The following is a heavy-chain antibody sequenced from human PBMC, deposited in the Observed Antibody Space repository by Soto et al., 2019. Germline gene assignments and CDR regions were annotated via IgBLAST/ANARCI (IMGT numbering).Heavy chain of an antibody. CDR3: ARPTSPSSGWKFGMDV. D-gene: IGHD6-19*01. J-gene: IGHJ6*02. CDR2: IHPGDSET. Sequence: GASLKISCKPSGYSFSIYWIGWVRQMPGKGLEWMGVIHPGDSETRYSPSFQGQVTISADSSISTAYLQWSSLKASDTAMFYCARPTSPSSGWKFGMDVWGQGTGVTVSS. CDR1: GYSFSIYW. V-gene: IGHV5-51*01.